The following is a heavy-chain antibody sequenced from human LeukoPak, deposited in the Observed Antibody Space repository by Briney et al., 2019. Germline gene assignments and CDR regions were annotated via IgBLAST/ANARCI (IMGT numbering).Heavy chain of an antibody. J-gene: IGHJ3*02. CDR2: IYHSGST. V-gene: IGHV4-4*02. CDR3: ASVQLNPDAFGI. CDR1: GGSISSSNW. D-gene: IGHD2-2*01. Sequence: SETLSLTCAVSGGSISSSNWWSWVRPPPGKGLEWIGEIYHSGSTNYNPSLKSRVTISVDKSKNQFSLKLSSVTAADTAVYYCASVQLNPDAFGIWGQGTMVTVSS.